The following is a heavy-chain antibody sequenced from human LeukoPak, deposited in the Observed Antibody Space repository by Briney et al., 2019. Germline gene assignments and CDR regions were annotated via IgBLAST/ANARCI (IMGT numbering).Heavy chain of an antibody. CDR1: GFTFSSYA. D-gene: IGHD3-22*01. CDR3: ARDRNYYDSSGEFDY. V-gene: IGHV3-30-3*01. J-gene: IGHJ4*02. CDR2: ISYDGSNK. Sequence: PGRSLRLSCAASGFTFSSYAMHWVRQAPGKGLEWVAVISYDGSNKYYADSVKGRLTISRDNSKNTLYLQMNSLRAEDTAVYYCARDRNYYDSSGEFDYWGQGTLVTVSS.